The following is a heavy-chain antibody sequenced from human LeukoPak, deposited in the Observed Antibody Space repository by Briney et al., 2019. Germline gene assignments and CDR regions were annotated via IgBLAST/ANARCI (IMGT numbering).Heavy chain of an antibody. D-gene: IGHD6-19*01. J-gene: IGHJ4*02. CDR3: ARDRDSSGWYEGFDY. V-gene: IGHV3-30-3*01. Sequence: GGSLRLSCAASGFTFSSSAMHWVRQAPDKGLEWAAVMSYDGSNKYYADSVKGRFTISRDNSKNTLYLQMNSLRADDTAVYYCARDRDSSGWYEGFDYWGQGTLVTVSS. CDR1: GFTFSSSA. CDR2: MSYDGSNK.